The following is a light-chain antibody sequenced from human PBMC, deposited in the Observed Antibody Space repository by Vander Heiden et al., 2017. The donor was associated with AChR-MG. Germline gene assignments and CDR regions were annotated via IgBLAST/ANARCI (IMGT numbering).Light chain of an antibody. CDR2: GAS. V-gene: IGKV3-20*01. J-gene: IGKJ2*01. Sequence: VLTQSPGTLSLSPGERATLSCRASQSVTSNVLHWYQQKPGQAPRLLIYGASNRASGIPDRFVGSGSGTDFTLTVSRLEPEDFAVYYCQHYGDSPPYTFGQGTKLEIK. CDR3: QHYGDSPPYT. CDR1: QSVTSNV.